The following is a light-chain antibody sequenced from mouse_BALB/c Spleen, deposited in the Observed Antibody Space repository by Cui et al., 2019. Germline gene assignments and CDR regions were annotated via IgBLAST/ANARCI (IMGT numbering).Light chain of an antibody. CDR3: QQYSSYPYT. CDR1: QDVGTA. Sequence: DIVMTQSHKFMSTSVGDRVSITCKASQDVGTAVAWYQQKPGQSPKLLIYWASTRHTGVPDRFKGSGSGTDFTLTISNVQSEDLADYFCQQYSSYPYTFGGGTKLEIK. J-gene: IGKJ2*01. V-gene: IGKV6-23*01. CDR2: WAS.